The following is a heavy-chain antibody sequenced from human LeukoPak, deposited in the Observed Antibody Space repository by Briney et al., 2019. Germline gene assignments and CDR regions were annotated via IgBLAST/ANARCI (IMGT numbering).Heavy chain of an antibody. CDR3: ARDRPYTVATRIGYYYYGMDV. V-gene: IGHV3-21*01. Sequence: GGSLRLSCAASGFTFSSYSMNWVRQAPGKGLEWVSSISSSSSYIYYADSVKGRFTISRDNAKNSLYLQMNSLRAEDTAVYYCARDRPYTVATRIGYYYYGMDVWGQGTTVTVSS. CDR1: GFTFSSYS. J-gene: IGHJ6*02. D-gene: IGHD5-12*01. CDR2: ISSSSSYI.